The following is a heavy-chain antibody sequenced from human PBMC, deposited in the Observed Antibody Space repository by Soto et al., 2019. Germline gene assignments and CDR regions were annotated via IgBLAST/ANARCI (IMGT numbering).Heavy chain of an antibody. J-gene: IGHJ4*02. CDR2: ISYDGSNK. D-gene: IGHD3-22*01. CDR1: GFTFSSYG. V-gene: IGHV3-30*18. CDR3: AKDHYYDSSGYPGDY. Sequence: QEQLVESGGGVVQPGRSLRLSCAASGFTFSSYGMHWVRQAPGKGLEWVAVISYDGSNKYYADSVKGRFTISRDNSKNTLYLQMNSLRAEDTAVYYCAKDHYYDSSGYPGDYWGQGTLVTVSS.